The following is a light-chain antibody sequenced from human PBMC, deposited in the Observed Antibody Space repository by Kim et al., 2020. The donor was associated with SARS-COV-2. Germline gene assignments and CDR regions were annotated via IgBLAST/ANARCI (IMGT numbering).Light chain of an antibody. V-gene: IGKV3-11*01. J-gene: IGKJ5*01. CDR1: QSVSSY. CDR2: DAS. Sequence: PGERATLSCRASQSVSSYLAWYQQKPGQAPRLLIYDASNRATGIPARFSGSGSGTDFTLTISSLEPEDFAVYYCQQRSNWITFGQGTRLEIK. CDR3: QQRSNWIT.